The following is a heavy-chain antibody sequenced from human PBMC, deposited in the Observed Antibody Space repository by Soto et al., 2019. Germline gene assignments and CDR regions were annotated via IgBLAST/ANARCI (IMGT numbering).Heavy chain of an antibody. D-gene: IGHD2-15*01. CDR3: ARAEGIVVVVAATSRFDY. Sequence: GASVNGSCKRSGYTFTSYYIHWGRQAPGQGLEWMGIINPSCGSTIYAQKFQGRVTMTRDTSTSTVYMELSSLRSEDTAVYYCARAEGIVVVVAATSRFDYWGQGTLVTVSS. V-gene: IGHV1-46*01. J-gene: IGHJ4*02. CDR2: INPSCGST. CDR1: GYTFTSYY.